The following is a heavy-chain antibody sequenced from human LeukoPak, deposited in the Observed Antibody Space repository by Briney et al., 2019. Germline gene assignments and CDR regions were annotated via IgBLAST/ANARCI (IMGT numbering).Heavy chain of an antibody. CDR3: AKPATGYSYGYGAFDI. CDR2: ISGSGGST. V-gene: IGHV3-23*01. J-gene: IGHJ3*02. D-gene: IGHD5-18*01. Sequence: PGGSLRLSCAASGFTFSSYAMSWVRLAPGKGLEWVSAISGSGGSTYYADSVKGRFTISRDNSKNTLYLQMNSLRAEDTAVYYCAKPATGYSYGYGAFDIWGQGTLVTVSS. CDR1: GFTFSSYA.